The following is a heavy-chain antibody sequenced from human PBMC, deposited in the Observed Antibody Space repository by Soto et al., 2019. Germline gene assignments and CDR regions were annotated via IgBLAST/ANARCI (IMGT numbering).Heavy chain of an antibody. J-gene: IGHJ4*02. CDR1: GASISDGNYY. CDR2: VYYSGST. Sequence: TLSLTCSVSGASISDGNYYWTWIRQSPAKGLEWIGYVYYSGSTYYNPSLQSRVTISADTSNNSYSLKLISLTVADTAVYFCARGRFLDFWGQGILVTVSS. D-gene: IGHD3-3*01. CDR3: ARGRFLDF. V-gene: IGHV4-30-4*01.